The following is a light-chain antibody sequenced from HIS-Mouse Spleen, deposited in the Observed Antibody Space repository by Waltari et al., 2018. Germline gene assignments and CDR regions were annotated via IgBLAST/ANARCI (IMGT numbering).Light chain of an antibody. CDR1: SSDVGGYNY. V-gene: IGLV2-14*03. CDR3: SSYTSSSTVV. CDR2: DVS. J-gene: IGLJ2*01. Sequence: QSALTQPASVSGSPGQSITIPCTGTSSDVGGYNYVSGYRQHPGKAPKLMIYDVSNRPSGVSNRFSGSKSGNTASLTISGLQAEDEADYYCSSYTSSSTVVFGGGTKLTVL.